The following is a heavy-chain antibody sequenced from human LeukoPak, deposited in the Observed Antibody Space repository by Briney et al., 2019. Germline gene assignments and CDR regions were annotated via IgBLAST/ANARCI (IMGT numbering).Heavy chain of an antibody. V-gene: IGHV4-39*07. Sequence: PSETLSLTCTVSGGSISSNDYYWGWIRQPPGKGLEWIGNIYYSGSTYYNPSLKSRVTISIDTSKNHFSLKLSSVTAADTAVYYCARENIVRTTTRWFDPWGQGTLVTVSS. CDR2: IYYSGST. J-gene: IGHJ5*02. CDR1: GGSISSNDYY. D-gene: IGHD1-26*01. CDR3: ARENIVRTTTRWFDP.